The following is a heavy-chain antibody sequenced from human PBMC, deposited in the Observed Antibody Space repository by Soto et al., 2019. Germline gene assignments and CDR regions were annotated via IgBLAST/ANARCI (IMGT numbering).Heavy chain of an antibody. D-gene: IGHD5-12*01. CDR3: ARDRGKRVVAAISSPNYYYYMDV. V-gene: IGHV1-3*01. CDR2: INAGNGNT. J-gene: IGHJ6*03. Sequence: ASVKVSCKASGYTFTSYAMHWVRQAPGQRLEWMGWINAGNGNTKYSQKFQGRVTITRDTSASTAYMELSSLRSEDTAVYYCARDRGKRVVAAISSPNYYYYMDVWGKGTTVTVSS. CDR1: GYTFTSYA.